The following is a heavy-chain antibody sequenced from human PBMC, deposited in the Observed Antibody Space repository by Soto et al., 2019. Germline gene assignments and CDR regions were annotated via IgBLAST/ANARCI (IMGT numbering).Heavy chain of an antibody. Sequence: QVQLQESGPGLVKPSETLSLICSVSGDSISTYYWSWIRQPPGKGLEWIGGIYYSGSTSYSPSLKSRVTISLDTSKNQLSLKLTSVTAADTAVYYCARHRVEYTGRAPYYYYGMDVWGQGTTVTVSS. CDR3: ARHRVEYTGRAPYYYYGMDV. D-gene: IGHD5-18*01. V-gene: IGHV4-59*08. CDR2: IYYSGST. J-gene: IGHJ6*02. CDR1: GDSISTYY.